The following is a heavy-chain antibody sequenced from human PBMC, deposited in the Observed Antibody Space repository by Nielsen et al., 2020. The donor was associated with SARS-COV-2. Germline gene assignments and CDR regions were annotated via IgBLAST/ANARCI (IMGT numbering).Heavy chain of an antibody. Sequence: WIRQPPGKALEWLALIYWNDDKRYSPSLNTRLTITKDTSKNQVVLTMTNVDPVDTATYYCAHSIREAGISMVRGILTTTYSNYAMDVWGQGTTVTVSS. D-gene: IGHD3-10*01. V-gene: IGHV2-5*01. CDR3: AHSIREAGISMVRGILTTTYSNYAMDV. CDR2: IYWNDDK. J-gene: IGHJ6*02.